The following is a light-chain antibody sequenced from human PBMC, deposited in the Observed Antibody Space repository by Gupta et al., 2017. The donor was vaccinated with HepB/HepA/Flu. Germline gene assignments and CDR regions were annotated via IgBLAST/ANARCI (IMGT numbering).Light chain of an antibody. CDR1: EDIKTF. CDR3: QQYDTFSRPT. CDR2: QTS. J-gene: IGKJ4*01. V-gene: IGKV1-5*03. Sequence: SVGERVTITCRASEDIKTFLAWYQQQPGKAPKLLIYQTSNLQSGVPSRFRGSGSGTEFTLTISSRQPDDSATYYCQQYDTFSRPTFGGGTKVEI.